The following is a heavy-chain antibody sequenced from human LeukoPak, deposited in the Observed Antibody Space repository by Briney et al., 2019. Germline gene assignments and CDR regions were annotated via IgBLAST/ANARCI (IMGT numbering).Heavy chain of an antibody. CDR2: INPSGGST. CDR1: GYTFTGYY. Sequence: GASVTVSCKASGYTFTGYYMHWVRQAPGQELEWMGIINPSGGSTSYAQKFQGRVTMTRDTSTSTVYMELSSLRSEDTAVYYCAAYSSSSLYFDYWGQGTLVTVSS. J-gene: IGHJ4*02. CDR3: AAYSSSSLYFDY. D-gene: IGHD6-6*01. V-gene: IGHV1-46*01.